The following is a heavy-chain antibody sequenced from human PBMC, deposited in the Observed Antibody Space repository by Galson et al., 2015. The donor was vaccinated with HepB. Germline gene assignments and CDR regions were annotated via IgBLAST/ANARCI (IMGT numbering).Heavy chain of an antibody. CDR2: ISAHGGNT. CDR1: GYTFTSNG. CDR3: ARDRDYRFDY. D-gene: IGHD4/OR15-4a*01. Sequence: SVKVSCKASGYTFTSNGISWVRQTPRQGLEWLGWISAHGGNTKYAQKYQGRITLTRDTSTSTAYVELRSLRSDDTAVYYCARDRDYRFDYWGQGTLVTASS. V-gene: IGHV1-18*04. J-gene: IGHJ4*02.